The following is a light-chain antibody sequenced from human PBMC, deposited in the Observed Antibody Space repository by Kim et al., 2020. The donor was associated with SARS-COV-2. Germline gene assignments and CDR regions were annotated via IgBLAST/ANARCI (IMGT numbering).Light chain of an antibody. Sequence: SPGESATLSCRASQSVSSSYVAWYQQKPGQAPRLLIYGASSRATGIPDRFSGSGSGTDFTLTISRLEPEDFAVYYCQQYGSSPWTFGQGTKVDIK. CDR3: QQYGSSPWT. CDR1: QSVSSSY. J-gene: IGKJ1*01. CDR2: GAS. V-gene: IGKV3-20*01.